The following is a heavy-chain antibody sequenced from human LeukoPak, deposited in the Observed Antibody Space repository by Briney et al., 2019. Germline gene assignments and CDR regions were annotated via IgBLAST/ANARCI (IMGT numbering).Heavy chain of an antibody. CDR3: AKVGHYDILTGHGMDY. D-gene: IGHD3-9*01. CDR2: ISGGRGTT. Sequence: PGGSLRLSCAASGFTFSSCAMSWVRQAPGKGLEWVSGISGGRGTTYYADSVKGRFTISRDNSKNTLYLHMNSLRAEDTAVYYCAKVGHYDILTGHGMDYWGQGTLVTVSS. CDR1: GFTFSSCA. J-gene: IGHJ4*02. V-gene: IGHV3-23*01.